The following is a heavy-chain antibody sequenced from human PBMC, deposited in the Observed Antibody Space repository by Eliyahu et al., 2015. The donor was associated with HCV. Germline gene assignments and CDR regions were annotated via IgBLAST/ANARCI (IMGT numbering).Heavy chain of an antibody. V-gene: IGHV1-46*01. CDR1: GYXFPSYY. CDR3: ARGGYIVATYWFDP. CDR2: INPSGGST. Sequence: QVQLVQSGAEVKKPGASVXVSCKAXGYXFPSYYMHWVRQAPGQGLEWMGIINPSGGSTSYEQKFQGRVTMTRDTSTSTVYMELSSLRSEDTAVYYCARGGYIVATYWFDPWGQGTLVTVSS. J-gene: IGHJ5*02. D-gene: IGHD5-12*01.